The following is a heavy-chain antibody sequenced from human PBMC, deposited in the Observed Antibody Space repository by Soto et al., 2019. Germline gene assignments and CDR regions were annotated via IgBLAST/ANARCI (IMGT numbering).Heavy chain of an antibody. J-gene: IGHJ6*02. Sequence: GESLKISCKGSGYRLTNYWIGWVRQMPGKGLEWMGIIYPGDSETRYSPSFQGQVTISADKSINTACLQWSSLKASDTATYYCARHTYYYGVDIWGQGTTVTVSS. CDR1: GYRLTNYW. V-gene: IGHV5-51*01. CDR3: ARHTYYYGVDI. CDR2: IYPGDSET.